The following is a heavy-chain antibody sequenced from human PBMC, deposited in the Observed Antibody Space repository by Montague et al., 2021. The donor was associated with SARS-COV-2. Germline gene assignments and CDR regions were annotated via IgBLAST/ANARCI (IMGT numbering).Heavy chain of an antibody. CDR2: IYYTGST. J-gene: IGHJ2*01. CDR1: GRSISGDNYY. D-gene: IGHD7-27*01. CDR3: ARNRGWGSRGAGYIDL. V-gene: IGHV4-31*03. Sequence: TLSLTCTVSGRSISGDNYYWTWIRQHPGKGLEWIAYIYYTGSTYYNPSLQSRLRTSLDTSKNQFSLTLTSVTAADTAIYYCARNRGWGSRGAGYIDLWGRGTLVTVSS.